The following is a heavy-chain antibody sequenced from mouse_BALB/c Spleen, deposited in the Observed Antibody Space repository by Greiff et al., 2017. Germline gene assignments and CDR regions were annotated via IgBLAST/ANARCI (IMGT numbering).Heavy chain of an antibody. D-gene: IGHD2-4*01. J-gene: IGHJ1*01. CDR2: ISTYYGAA. CDR1: GYTFTDYA. CDR3: ARSVYDYGSYWYFDV. V-gene: IGHV1S137*01. Sequence: QVQLKQSGAELVRPGVSVKISCKGSGYTFTDYAMHWVKQSHAKSLEWIGVISTYYGAASYNQKFKGKATMTVDKSSSTSYMELVRLTSEDSAIYYSARSVYDYGSYWYFDVWGAGTTVTVSS.